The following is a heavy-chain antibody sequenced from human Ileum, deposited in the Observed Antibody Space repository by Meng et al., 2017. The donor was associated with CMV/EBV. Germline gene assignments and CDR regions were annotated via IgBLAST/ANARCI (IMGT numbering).Heavy chain of an antibody. CDR2: ISTSSSYI. V-gene: IGHV3-21*01. Sequence: GESLKISCAASGFTFNSYNMNWVRQAPGKGLEWVSSISTSSSYIYYADSVKGRFSISRDNAKNTLYLQMNSLRVEDTAVYYCTRVEFGVGNDHWGQGTLVTVSS. CDR3: TRVEFGVGNDH. J-gene: IGHJ4*02. D-gene: IGHD3-3*01. CDR1: GFTFNSYN.